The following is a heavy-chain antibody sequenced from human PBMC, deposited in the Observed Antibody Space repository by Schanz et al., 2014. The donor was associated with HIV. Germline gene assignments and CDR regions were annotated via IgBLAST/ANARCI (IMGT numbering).Heavy chain of an antibody. Sequence: QVQLVESGGGVVQPGRSLRLSCAASGFTFSSYGMHWVRQAPGKGLEWVAVISYDGSNKYYADSVKGRFTISRDNSKNTLYLQMNSLRADDTAVYYCASTVYPDSSSSDYYYGMDVWGQGTTVTVSS. J-gene: IGHJ6*02. CDR3: ASTVYPDSSSSDYYYGMDV. CDR2: ISYDGSNK. CDR1: GFTFSSYG. D-gene: IGHD6-6*01. V-gene: IGHV3-30*03.